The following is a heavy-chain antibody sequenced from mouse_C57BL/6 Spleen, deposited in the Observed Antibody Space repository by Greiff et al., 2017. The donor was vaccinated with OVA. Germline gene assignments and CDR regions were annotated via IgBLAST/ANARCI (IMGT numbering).Heavy chain of an antibody. D-gene: IGHD2-4*01. J-gene: IGHJ2*01. CDR1: GYAFSSSW. V-gene: IGHV1-82*01. Sequence: VQLQQSGPELVKPGASVKISCKASGYAFSSSWMNWVKQRPGKGLEWIGRIYPGDGDTNYNGKFKGKATLTADKSSSTAYMQLSSLTSEDSAVYFCASSVYYDDDWGQGTTLTVSS. CDR3: ASSVYYDDD. CDR2: IYPGDGDT.